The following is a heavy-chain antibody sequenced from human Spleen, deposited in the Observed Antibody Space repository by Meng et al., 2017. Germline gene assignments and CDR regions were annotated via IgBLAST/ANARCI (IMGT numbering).Heavy chain of an antibody. V-gene: IGHV7-4-1*02. Sequence: QVQLVQSGSELKKPGASVKGSCKGSGYTFTRYGINWVRQAPGQGLEWLGWIDTNTGNPTYAQGFTGRFVFSLDTSVSTASLQINSLEAEDTAVYYCARDGIGDAYNFDYWGQGTLVTVSS. CDR2: IDTNTGNP. J-gene: IGHJ4*02. CDR3: ARDGIGDAYNFDY. CDR1: GYTFTRYG. D-gene: IGHD5-24*01.